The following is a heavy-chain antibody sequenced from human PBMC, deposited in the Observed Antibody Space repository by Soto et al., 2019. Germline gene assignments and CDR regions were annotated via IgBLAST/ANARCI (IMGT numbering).Heavy chain of an antibody. D-gene: IGHD1-20*01. V-gene: IGHV3-7*01. J-gene: IGHJ4*02. Sequence: LTLSCAAWGFTFSYYWMSWVRQAPGKGLEWVANIKQDGSETYYVDSVKGRFTISRDNAKNSLSLQMNSLRAEDTALYYCAREGPYNLSRESDSWGRGTMVTVSS. CDR2: IKQDGSET. CDR1: GFTFSYYW. CDR3: AREGPYNLSRESDS.